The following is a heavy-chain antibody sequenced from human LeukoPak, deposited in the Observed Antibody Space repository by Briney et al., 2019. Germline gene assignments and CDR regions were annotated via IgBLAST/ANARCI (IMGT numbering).Heavy chain of an antibody. J-gene: IGHJ6*02. CDR3: ARVRNFYDSSGYLVLGYYGMDV. D-gene: IGHD3-22*01. Sequence: SVKVSCKASGGTFSSYAISWVRQAPGQGLEWMGRIIPILGVANYAQKFQGRVTITADKSTSTAYMELSSLRSEDTAVYYCARVRNFYDSSGYLVLGYYGMDVWGQGTTVTVSS. CDR2: IIPILGVA. CDR1: GGTFSSYA. V-gene: IGHV1-69*04.